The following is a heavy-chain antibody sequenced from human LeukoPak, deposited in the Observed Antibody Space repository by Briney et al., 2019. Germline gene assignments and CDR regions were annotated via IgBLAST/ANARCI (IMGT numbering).Heavy chain of an antibody. J-gene: IGHJ4*02. CDR2: IWYDGSNK. D-gene: IGHD3-22*01. CDR3: ARGAYYYDSSADWYFDY. V-gene: IGHV3-33*01. Sequence: GGSLRLSCAASGFTFSSYGMHWVRQAPGKGLEWVAVIWYDGSNKYYADSVKGRSTISRDNSKNTLYLQMNSLRAEDTAVYYCARGAYYYDSSADWYFDYWGQGTLVTVSS. CDR1: GFTFSSYG.